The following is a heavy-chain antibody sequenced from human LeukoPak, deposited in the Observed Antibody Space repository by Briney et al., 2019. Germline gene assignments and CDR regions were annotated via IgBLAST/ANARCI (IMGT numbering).Heavy chain of an antibody. D-gene: IGHD5-18*01. V-gene: IGHV1-18*01. J-gene: IGHJ6*03. CDR3: ARRGYSYGTDLLSYYYYMDV. CDR2: ISAYNGNT. CDR1: GYTFTSYG. Sequence: ASVKVSCKASGYTFTSYGSSWVRQAPGQGLEWMGWISAYNGNTNYAQKLQGRVTMTTDTSTSTAYMELRSLRSDDTAVYYCARRGYSYGTDLLSYYYYMDVWGKGTTVTVSS.